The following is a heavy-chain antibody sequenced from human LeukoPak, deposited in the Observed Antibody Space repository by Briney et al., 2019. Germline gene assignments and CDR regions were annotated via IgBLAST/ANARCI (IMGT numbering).Heavy chain of an antibody. D-gene: IGHD1-26*01. CDR1: GGSFSGYY. V-gene: IGHV4-34*01. CDR3: ASWGGGRGSYLRVTFDY. Sequence: SETLSLTCAVYGGSFSGYYWSWMRQPPGRGLEWIGEINHSGSTNYNPFLKSRVTISVDTSKNQFSLKLSSVTAEDTVVYYCASWGGGRGSYLRVTFDYWGQGTLVTVSS. CDR2: INHSGST. J-gene: IGHJ4*02.